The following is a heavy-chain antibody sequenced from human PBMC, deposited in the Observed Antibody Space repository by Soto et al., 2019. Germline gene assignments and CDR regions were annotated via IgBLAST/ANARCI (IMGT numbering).Heavy chain of an antibody. CDR2: FNAGSGNT. J-gene: IGHJ4*02. D-gene: IGHD4-17*01. Sequence: ASVKVSCKASGYTFTSCSMHWVRQAPGQRLEWMGWFNAGSGNTKYSQKFQDRVTITRDTSATTAYMELSSLRYEDTAVYYCARESTRTTAPDYWGQGTLVTVSS. CDR1: GYTFTSCS. CDR3: ARESTRTTAPDY. V-gene: IGHV1-3*01.